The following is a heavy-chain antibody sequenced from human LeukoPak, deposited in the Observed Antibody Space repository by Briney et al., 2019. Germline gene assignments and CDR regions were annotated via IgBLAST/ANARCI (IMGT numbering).Heavy chain of an antibody. V-gene: IGHV3-30*02. D-gene: IGHD2-2*01. CDR2: IRYDGSNK. Sequence: GGSLRPSCAASGFTFSSYGMHWVRQAPGKGLEWVAFIRYDGSNKYYADSVKGRFTISRDNSKNTLYLQMNSLRAEDTAVYYCAKVIPDIVVVPAAIPGTWGQGTLVTVSS. CDR1: GFTFSSYG. J-gene: IGHJ4*02. CDR3: AKVIPDIVVVPAAIPGT.